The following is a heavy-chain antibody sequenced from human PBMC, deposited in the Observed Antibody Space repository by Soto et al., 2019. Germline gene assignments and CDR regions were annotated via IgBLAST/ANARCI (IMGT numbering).Heavy chain of an antibody. CDR2: IYWDDDK. V-gene: IGHV2-5*02. J-gene: IGHJ2*01. CDR3: AHRGGGIVDWYFDL. Sequence: QITLNESGPPLVKPTQTLTLTCTFSGFSLGTYGVGVGWIRQPPGKALEWLALIYWDDDKRYSPSLKSRLTITKYTSKRQVFLTLTNMDPVDTATYYCAHRGGGIVDWYFDLWGRGTPVIVSS. D-gene: IGHD1-26*01. CDR1: GFSLGTYGVG.